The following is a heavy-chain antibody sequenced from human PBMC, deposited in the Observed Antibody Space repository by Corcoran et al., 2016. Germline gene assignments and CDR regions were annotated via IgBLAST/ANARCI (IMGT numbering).Heavy chain of an antibody. V-gene: IGHV1-18*01. CDR1: GYTFTSYG. D-gene: IGHD3-3*01. CDR2: ISAYNGNT. CDR3: AISTIFGVDPPTDD. Sequence: QVQLVKSGAEVKKPVASVTVSCKASGYTFTSYGISWVRRAPGQGLEWNGWISAYNGNTNYAQKLQGRVTMTTDSSTSTTYMELRSLRSDDTGVYYCAISTIFGVDPPTDDWGQGTLVTVSS. J-gene: IGHJ4*02.